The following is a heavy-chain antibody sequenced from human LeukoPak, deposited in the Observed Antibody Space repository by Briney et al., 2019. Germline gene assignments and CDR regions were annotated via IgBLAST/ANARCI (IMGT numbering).Heavy chain of an antibody. Sequence: ASVKVSCKASGYTFTGYYMHWVRQAPGQGLEWIGWVNPNSGGKNYAQKFQDRVTMTGDTSISTAYMELSRLRSDDTAVYYCARGAVAGSLVYFDYWGQGTLVTVSS. CDR3: ARGAVAGSLVYFDY. V-gene: IGHV1-2*02. CDR2: VNPNSGGK. CDR1: GYTFTGYY. J-gene: IGHJ4*02. D-gene: IGHD6-19*01.